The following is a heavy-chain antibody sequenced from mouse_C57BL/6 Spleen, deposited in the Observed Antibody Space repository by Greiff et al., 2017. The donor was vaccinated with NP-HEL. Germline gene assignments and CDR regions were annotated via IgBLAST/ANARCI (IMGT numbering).Heavy chain of an antibody. J-gene: IGHJ1*03. D-gene: IGHD1-1*01. Sequence: EVQLQESGPELVKPGASVKIPCKASGYTFTDYNMDWVKQSHGKSLEWIGDINPNNGGTIYNQKFKGKATLTVDKSSSTAYMELRSLTSEDTAVYYCAIYYYGSSPFNWYFDVWGTGTTVTVSS. CDR3: AIYYYGSSPFNWYFDV. CDR2: INPNNGGT. V-gene: IGHV1-18*01. CDR1: GYTFTDYN.